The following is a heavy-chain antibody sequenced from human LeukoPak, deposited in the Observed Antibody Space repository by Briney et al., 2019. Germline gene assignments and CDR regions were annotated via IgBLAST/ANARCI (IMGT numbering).Heavy chain of an antibody. J-gene: IGHJ4*02. V-gene: IGHV4-34*01. D-gene: IGHD3-10*01. CDR3: ARFPGSGSQIDY. CDR1: GGSFSGYY. CDR2: INHSGST. Sequence: SETLSVTCAVYGGSFSGYYWSWIRQPPGKGLEWIGEINHSGSTNYNPSLKSRVTISVDTSKNQFSLKLSSVTAADTAVYYCARFPGSGSQIDYWGQGTLVTVSS.